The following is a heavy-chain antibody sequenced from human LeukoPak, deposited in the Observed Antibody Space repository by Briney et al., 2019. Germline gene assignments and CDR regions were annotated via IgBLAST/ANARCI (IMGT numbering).Heavy chain of an antibody. V-gene: IGHV1-46*01. CDR2: MNPSGGST. CDR3: AREGPYSDSSRSRFDY. D-gene: IGHD6-6*01. CDR1: GYTFTNYY. J-gene: IGHJ4*02. Sequence: ASVKVSCKASGYTFTNYYIHWVRQAPGQGLEWTGIMNPSGGSTSYAQKFQGRVTMTRDTSTSTVYMELSSLRSEDTAVYYCAREGPYSDSSRSRFDYWGQGTLVTVSS.